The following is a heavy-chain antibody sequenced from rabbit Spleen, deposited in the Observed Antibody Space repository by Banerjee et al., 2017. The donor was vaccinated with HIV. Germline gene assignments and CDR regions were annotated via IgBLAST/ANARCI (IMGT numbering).Heavy chain of an antibody. Sequence: QEQLEESGGDLVKPGASLTLTCTASGFDLNTYGVSWVRQAPGKGLEWIAYIDPVFGATYYAPWANGRFTISSQNAQNTLYLQLNSLTVADTATYFCVRGASSSGYYSLWGPGTLVTVS. CDR3: VRGASSSGYYSL. D-gene: IGHD1-1*01. CDR2: IDPVFGAT. CDR1: GFDLNTYG. J-gene: IGHJ4*01. V-gene: IGHV1S47*01.